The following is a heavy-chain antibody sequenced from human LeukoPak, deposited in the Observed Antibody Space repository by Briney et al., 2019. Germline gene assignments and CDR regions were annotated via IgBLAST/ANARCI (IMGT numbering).Heavy chain of an antibody. V-gene: IGHV4-61*02. CDR1: GGSLSSGSYH. J-gene: IGHJ6*02. CDR2: IYTSGST. CDR3: ARDTATMGYYYGMDV. D-gene: IGHD2-15*01. Sequence: SETLSLTCTVSGGSLSSGSYHWSWIRQPAGKGLEWIVGIYTSGSTNYNPSLKSRVTISVDTSKNQFSLKLSSVTAADTAVYYCARDTATMGYYYGMDVWGQGTTVTVSS.